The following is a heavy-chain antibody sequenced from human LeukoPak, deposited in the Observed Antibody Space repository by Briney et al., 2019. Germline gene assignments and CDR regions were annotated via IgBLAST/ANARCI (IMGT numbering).Heavy chain of an antibody. CDR1: GYTFTGYY. J-gene: IGHJ6*03. CDR2: INPNSGGT. D-gene: IGHD3-9*01. CDR3: ARDLMYDIGGFHYYYYMDV. Sequence: RGASVKVSCKASGYTFTGYYVHWVRQAPGQGLEWMGWINPNSGGTNYAQKFQGRVTMTRDTSISTAYMELSRLRSDDTAVYYCARDLMYDIGGFHYYYYMDVWGKGTTVTISS. V-gene: IGHV1-2*02.